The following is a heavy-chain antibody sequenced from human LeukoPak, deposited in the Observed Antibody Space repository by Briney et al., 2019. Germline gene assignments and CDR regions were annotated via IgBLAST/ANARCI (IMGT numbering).Heavy chain of an antibody. CDR1: GFTFSSYS. J-gene: IGHJ4*02. D-gene: IGHD2-2*01. Sequence: PGGSLRLSCAASGFTFSSYSMNWVRQAPGKGLGWVSSISSSSSYIYYADSVKGRFTISRDNAKNSLYLQMNSLRAEDTAVYYCARGSKMYQLLWGAFDYWGQGTLVTVSS. CDR3: ARGSKMYQLLWGAFDY. CDR2: ISSSSSYI. V-gene: IGHV3-21*01.